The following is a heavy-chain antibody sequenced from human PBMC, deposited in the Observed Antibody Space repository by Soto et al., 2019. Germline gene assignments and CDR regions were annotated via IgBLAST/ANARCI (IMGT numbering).Heavy chain of an antibody. V-gene: IGHV4-59*01. J-gene: IGHJ5*02. CDR3: ARGSGGYSSSWYREVWFDP. D-gene: IGHD6-13*01. CDR2: IYHSGST. CDR1: GGSISGYY. Sequence: NPSETLSLTCTVSGGSISGYYWRWIRQSPGKGLEWIGYIYHSGSTSYNPSLRSRVTMSVDASKNQFSLTLNSVTAADTAVYYCARGSGGYSSSWYREVWFDPWGQGTLVTVSS.